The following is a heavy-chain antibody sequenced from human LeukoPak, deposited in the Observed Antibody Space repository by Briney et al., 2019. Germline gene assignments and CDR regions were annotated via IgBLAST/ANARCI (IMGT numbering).Heavy chain of an antibody. CDR1: GFTFSNAW. J-gene: IGHJ5*02. D-gene: IGHD2-15*01. Sequence: PGGSLRLSCAASGFTFSNAWMNWVRQAPGKGLEWVGRIKSKTDGGTTDYAAPVKGRFTISRDDSKNTLYLQMNSLKTEDTAVYYCTTDPWDIVVVVAADNWFDPWGQGTLVTVSS. V-gene: IGHV3-15*01. CDR2: IKSKTDGGTT. CDR3: TTDPWDIVVVVAADNWFDP.